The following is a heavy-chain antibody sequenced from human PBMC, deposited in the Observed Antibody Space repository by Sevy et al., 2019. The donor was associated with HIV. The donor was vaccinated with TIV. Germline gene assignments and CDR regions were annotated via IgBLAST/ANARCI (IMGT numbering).Heavy chain of an antibody. CDR2: ISGSGGST. J-gene: IGHJ4*02. V-gene: IGHV3-23*01. CDR3: AKVGYYYDSSGYYADY. D-gene: IGHD3-22*01. CDR1: GSTFSSYA. Sequence: GGSLRLSCAASGSTFSSYAMSWVRQAPGKGLEWVSAISGSGGSTYYADSVKGRFTISRDNSKNTLYLQMNSLRAEDTAVYYCAKVGYYYDSSGYYADYWGQGTLVTVSS.